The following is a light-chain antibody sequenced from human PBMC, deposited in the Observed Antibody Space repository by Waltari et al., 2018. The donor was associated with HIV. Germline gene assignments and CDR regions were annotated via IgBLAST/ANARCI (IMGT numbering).Light chain of an antibody. Sequence: QSVLTQPPSASGTPGQGVTISCAGSYSNIGSNTVNWYRQLPGAAPKLLIDSNIQNVGPPGVPDRVSGSPSGTSASLAISWLQSGDEAHYYCAAWDDRLNGSVFGGGTMLTVL. CDR3: AAWDDRLNGSV. CDR1: YSNIGSNT. J-gene: IGLJ3*02. CDR2: SNI. V-gene: IGLV1-44*01.